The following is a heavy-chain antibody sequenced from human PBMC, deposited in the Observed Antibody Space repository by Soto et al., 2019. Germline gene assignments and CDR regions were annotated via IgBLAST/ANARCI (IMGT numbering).Heavy chain of an antibody. J-gene: IGHJ4*02. Sequence: SETLSLTCTVSGGSISTFYWGWIRQSPGKGLEWIAYIYYSGITNYNPSLKSRLTISVDTSKTQFSLKLSSVTAADTAVYYCARSISGYHYYFDYWGQGTLVTVSS. V-gene: IGHV4-59*01. CDR3: ARSISGYHYYFDY. CDR2: IYYSGIT. D-gene: IGHD3-22*01. CDR1: GGSISTFY.